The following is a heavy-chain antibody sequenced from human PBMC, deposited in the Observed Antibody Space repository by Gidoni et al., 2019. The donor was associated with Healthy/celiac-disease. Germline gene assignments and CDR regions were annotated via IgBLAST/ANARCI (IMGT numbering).Heavy chain of an antibody. CDR1: GFTFSSYG. V-gene: IGHV3-33*01. D-gene: IGHD2-15*01. CDR3: ARDREGYCSGGSCGAFDI. J-gene: IGHJ3*02. Sequence: QVQLVESGGGVVQPGRSLRLSCAASGFTFSSYGMHWVRQAPGKGLEWVAVIWYDGSDKLYADSVKGRFTISRDNSKNTLYLQMTSLRAEDTAVYCCARDREGYCSGGSCGAFDIWGQGTMVTVSS. CDR2: IWYDGSDK.